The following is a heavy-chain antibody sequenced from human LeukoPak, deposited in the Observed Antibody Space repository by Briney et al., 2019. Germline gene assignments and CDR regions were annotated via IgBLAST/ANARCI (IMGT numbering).Heavy chain of an antibody. V-gene: IGHV3-15*01. J-gene: IGHJ4*02. CDR3: TTDPPMLVVVIDS. CDR2: IKSKTDGATT. D-gene: IGHD3-22*01. Sequence: PGGSLRLSCAASGFTCSNTWMRWDRQAPGKGLEGVGRIKSKTDGATTAYAAPVKVTFTISRDPSTHTLYLQMNSLQTEDTAVYYCTTDPPMLVVVIDSWGQGTLVTVSS. CDR1: GFTCSNTW.